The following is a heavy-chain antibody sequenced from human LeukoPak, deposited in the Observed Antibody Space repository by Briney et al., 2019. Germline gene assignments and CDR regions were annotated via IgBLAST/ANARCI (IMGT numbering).Heavy chain of an antibody. J-gene: IGHJ1*01. V-gene: IGHV4-59*01. CDR2: IYNSGHT. Sequence: PSETLSLTCTVSGGSISNYYWSWIRQPPGEGLEWIGYIYNSGHTNYNPSLKSRVTISEDTSKNQLSLKLSSVTAADTAVYYCARAAVTTSRYFQHWGQGTLVTVSS. CDR3: ARAAVTTSRYFQH. CDR1: GGSISNYY. D-gene: IGHD4-17*01.